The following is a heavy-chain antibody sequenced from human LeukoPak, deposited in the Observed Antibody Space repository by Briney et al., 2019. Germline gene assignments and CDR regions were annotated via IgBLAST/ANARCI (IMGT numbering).Heavy chain of an antibody. D-gene: IGHD6-13*01. CDR3: AREVYSSTWFDL. J-gene: IGHJ4*02. CDR1: GFTFSSYA. Sequence: AGGSLRLSCAASGFTFSSYAMSWVRQAPGKGLEWVSVIYAGGNTYYADSVKERFTISRDNSRNTLYLQMNSLRGDDTAVYYCAREVYSSTWFDLWGQGTLVTVSS. CDR2: IYAGGNT. V-gene: IGHV3-66*01.